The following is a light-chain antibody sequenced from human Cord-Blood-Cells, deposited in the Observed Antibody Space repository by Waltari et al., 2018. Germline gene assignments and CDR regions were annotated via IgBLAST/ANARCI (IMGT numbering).Light chain of an antibody. V-gene: IGLV2-14*01. CDR2: DVS. Sequence: QSALTQPASVSRSPGQSITISCTGTSSDVGGYNDVSWYQQHPGKAPKPMIYDVSNRPSGVSNRFSGSKSGNTASLTISGLQAEDEADYYCSSYTSSSTWVFGGGTKLTVL. CDR3: SSYTSSSTWV. J-gene: IGLJ3*02. CDR1: SSDVGGYND.